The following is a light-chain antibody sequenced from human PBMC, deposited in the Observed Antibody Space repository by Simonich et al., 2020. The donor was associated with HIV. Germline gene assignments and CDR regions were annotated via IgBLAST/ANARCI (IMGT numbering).Light chain of an antibody. J-gene: IGKJ1*01. CDR3: QQYYTTPPT. Sequence: DIVMTQSPDSLAVSLGERATINRKSSQSVLYISNNKNYLAWYQQKPGQPPKLLIYWTSTRQSGVPDRFSGGGSGKDFTLTISSLQAEDVAVYYCQQYYTTPPTFGQGTKVEIK. CDR1: QSVLYISNNKNY. CDR2: WTS. V-gene: IGKV4-1*01.